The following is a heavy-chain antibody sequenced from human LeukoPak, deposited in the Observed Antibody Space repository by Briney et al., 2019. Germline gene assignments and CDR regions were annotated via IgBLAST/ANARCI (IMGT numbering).Heavy chain of an antibody. CDR2: VQSKAGGEPI. D-gene: IGHD2-2*02. V-gene: IGHV3-15*01. Sequence: GGSLRLTCAASGFTFSNAWLTWVRQAPGRGLEWVGRVQSKAGGEPIDYAAPVKDRFIISRDDSKNMLYLQMNSLKTEDTGFYYCATGVRSGYTAYWGQGTLVTVSS. CDR3: ATGVRSGYTAY. J-gene: IGHJ4*02. CDR1: GFTFSNAW.